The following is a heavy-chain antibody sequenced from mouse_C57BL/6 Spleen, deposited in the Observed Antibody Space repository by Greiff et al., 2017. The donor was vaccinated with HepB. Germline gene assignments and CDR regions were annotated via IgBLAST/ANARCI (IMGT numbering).Heavy chain of an antibody. J-gene: IGHJ2*01. V-gene: IGHV3-6*01. CDR3: ARKAITTDYFAY. CDR1: GYSITSGYY. D-gene: IGHD1-2*01. Sequence: EVQLQESGPGLVKPSQSLSLTCSVTGYSITSGYYWNWIRQFPGNKLEWMGYISYDGSNNYNPSLKNRISITRDTSKNQFFLKLNSVTTEDTATYYCARKAITTDYFAYWGQGTTLTVSS. CDR2: ISYDGSN.